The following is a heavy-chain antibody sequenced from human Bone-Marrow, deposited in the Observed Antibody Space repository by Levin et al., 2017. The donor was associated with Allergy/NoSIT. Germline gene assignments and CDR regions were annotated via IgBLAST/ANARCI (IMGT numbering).Heavy chain of an antibody. D-gene: IGHD6-13*01. V-gene: IGHV3-53*01. CDR1: GFTVSSNY. Sequence: GESLKISCAASGFTVSSNYMRWVRQAPGKGLEWVSIIYGGGNTYYADSVKGRFTISRDNSKNALYLQMNSLRAEDTAVYYCVRPRIAVAPYYHNYGMDVWGQGTTVTVSS. CDR2: IYGGGNT. CDR3: VRPRIAVAPYYHNYGMDV. J-gene: IGHJ6*02.